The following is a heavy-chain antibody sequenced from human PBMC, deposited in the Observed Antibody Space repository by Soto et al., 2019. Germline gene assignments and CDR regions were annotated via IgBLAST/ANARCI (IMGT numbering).Heavy chain of an antibody. CDR2: IWYDGSNK. Sequence: QVQLVESGGGVVQPGRSLRLSCAASGFTFSSYGMHWVRQAPGKGLEWVAVIWYDGSNKYYADSVKGRFTISRDNSKNTLYLQMNSLRAEDTAVYYRARDQGPPEKNWGPDYWGQGTLVTVSS. CDR3: ARDQGPPEKNWGPDY. V-gene: IGHV3-33*01. J-gene: IGHJ4*02. D-gene: IGHD7-27*01. CDR1: GFTFSSYG.